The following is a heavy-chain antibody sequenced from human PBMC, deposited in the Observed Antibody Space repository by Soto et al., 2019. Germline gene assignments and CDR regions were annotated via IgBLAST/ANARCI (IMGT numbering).Heavy chain of an antibody. CDR3: AKPLYCSGWSKFDY. D-gene: IGHD6-19*01. J-gene: IGHJ4*02. CDR1: GFTFSSCA. CDR2: ISGSGGST. Sequence: EVQLLESGGGLVQPGGSLRLSCAASGFTFSSCAMSWVRQTPGKGLEWVSGISGSGGSTYYADSVNGRFTISRDNSKNTLYLQMNSLRAEDTAVYYCAKPLYCSGWSKFDYWGQGTLVTVSS. V-gene: IGHV3-23*01.